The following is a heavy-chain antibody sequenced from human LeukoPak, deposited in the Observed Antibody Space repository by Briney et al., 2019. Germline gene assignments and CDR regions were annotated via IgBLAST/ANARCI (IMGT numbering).Heavy chain of an antibody. CDR1: GYSFTSYW. Sequence: GESLKISCKGSGYSFTSYWIGWVRQMPGKGLEWMGIIYPGDSDTRYSPSFQGQVTISADKSISTAYLQWSSLKASDTAMYYCARHGYSSSWYAVPDYWGQGTLVTVSS. CDR3: ARHGYSSSWYAVPDY. CDR2: IYPGDSDT. V-gene: IGHV5-51*01. J-gene: IGHJ4*02. D-gene: IGHD6-13*01.